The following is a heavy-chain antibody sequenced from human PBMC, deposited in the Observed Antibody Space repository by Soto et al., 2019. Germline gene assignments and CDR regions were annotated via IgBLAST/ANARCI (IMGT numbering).Heavy chain of an antibody. CDR2: IFPGDSDT. D-gene: IGHD1-7*01. V-gene: IGHV5-51*01. CDR3: ARGGIIGTTPDY. CDR1: GYSFGAYW. J-gene: IGHJ4*02. Sequence: GESLKISCQGSGYSFGAYWIGWVRQMPGKGLEWMGIIFPGDSDTRYRPSFQGQVTISVDKSINTAYLQWSSLKASDTAMYFGARGGIIGTTPDYWGQGTQVTVSS.